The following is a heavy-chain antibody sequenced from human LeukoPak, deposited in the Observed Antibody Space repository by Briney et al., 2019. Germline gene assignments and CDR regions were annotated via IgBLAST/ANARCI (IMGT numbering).Heavy chain of an antibody. D-gene: IGHD2-2*01. J-gene: IGHJ6*02. Sequence: GGSLRLSCAASGLTFSAYGMHWVRQAPGKGLEWVAVIWSDGTNKYYAESVRGRFTISRDNSKNTLYLQMNSLRAEDTAVYYCARDIVVVPAAYYYYYYGMDVWGQGTTVTVSS. CDR2: IWSDGTNK. CDR3: ARDIVVVPAAYYYYYYGMDV. V-gene: IGHV3-33*01. CDR1: GLTFSAYG.